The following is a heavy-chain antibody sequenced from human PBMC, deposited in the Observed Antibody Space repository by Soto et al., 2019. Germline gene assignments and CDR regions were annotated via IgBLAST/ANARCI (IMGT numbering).Heavy chain of an antibody. CDR2: ISSSSSYI. J-gene: IGHJ4*02. Sequence: GGSLRLSCAASGFTFSSYSMNWVRQAPGKGLEWVSPISSSSSYIYYADSVKGRFTISRDNAKNSLYLQMDSLRAEDTAVYYCAREALYCGGDCYTPDYWGQGTLVTVS. CDR1: GFTFSSYS. CDR3: AREALYCGGDCYTPDY. D-gene: IGHD2-21*02. V-gene: IGHV3-21*01.